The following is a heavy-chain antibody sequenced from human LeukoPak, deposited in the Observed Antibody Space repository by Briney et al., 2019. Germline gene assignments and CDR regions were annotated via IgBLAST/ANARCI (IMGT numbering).Heavy chain of an antibody. CDR2: ISSNGGST. CDR3: PRAGKYCSSTSCFHFDY. CDR1: GFTFSSYA. J-gene: IGHJ4*02. Sequence: GGSLRLSCAASGFTFSSYAIHWVRQAPGKGLEYVSAISSNGGSTYYANSVKGRFTISRDNSKNTLYLQMGSLRAEDMAVYYCPRAGKYCSSTSCFHFDYWGQGTLVTVSS. V-gene: IGHV3-64*01. D-gene: IGHD2-2*01.